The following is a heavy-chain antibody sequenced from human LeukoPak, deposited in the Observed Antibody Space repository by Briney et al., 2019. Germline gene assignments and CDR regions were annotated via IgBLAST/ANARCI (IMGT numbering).Heavy chain of an antibody. D-gene: IGHD2-15*01. CDR2: IIPILGIA. Sequence: SVKDSCKASGGTFSSYAISWMRQAPRQGLEWMGRIIPILGIATYAQKFQGRVTITADKSTSTAYMELSSLRSEDTAVYYCARQSIVVVVAASGSWFDPWGQGTLVTVSS. J-gene: IGHJ5*02. CDR3: ARQSIVVVVAASGSWFDP. CDR1: GGTFSSYA. V-gene: IGHV1-69*04.